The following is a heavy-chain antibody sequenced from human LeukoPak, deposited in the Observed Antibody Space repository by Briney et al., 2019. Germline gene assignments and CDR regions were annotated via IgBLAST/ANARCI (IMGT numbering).Heavy chain of an antibody. CDR3: ASSMVYAFDI. D-gene: IGHD2-8*01. CDR2: IKQDGSEK. Sequence: GGSLRLSCAASGFTFSTYWMSWVRQAPGKGLEWVANIKQDGSEKHYVDSVKGRFTISRDNAKNSPYLQMNSLRVEDTAVYYCASSMVYAFDIWGQGTMVTVSS. CDR1: GFTFSTYW. V-gene: IGHV3-7*01. J-gene: IGHJ3*02.